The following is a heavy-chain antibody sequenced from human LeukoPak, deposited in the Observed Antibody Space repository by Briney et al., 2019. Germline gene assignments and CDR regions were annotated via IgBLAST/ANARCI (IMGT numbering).Heavy chain of an antibody. V-gene: IGHV3-23*01. Sequence: GGSLRLSCAASGFPFSSYGTTWVRQAPGKGLEWVSAISGSGGSTYYADSSRGRFTIFRDNSKNTLYLQMNSLRAEDTAVYYCAKDVARITMVRGVNGCFDYWGQGTLVTVSS. CDR2: ISGSGGST. CDR1: GFPFSSYG. J-gene: IGHJ4*02. D-gene: IGHD3-10*01. CDR3: AKDVARITMVRGVNGCFDY.